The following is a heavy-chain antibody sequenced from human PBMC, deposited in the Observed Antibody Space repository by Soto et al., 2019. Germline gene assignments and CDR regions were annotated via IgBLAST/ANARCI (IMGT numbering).Heavy chain of an antibody. Sequence: QITLKESGPTLVKPTQTLTLTCTFSGFSLSTSGVGVGWIRQPPGKALEWLALIYWDDDKRYSPSLKSRLTITKDTSKNQVVLTMTNMDPVDTATYYCAREYYDFWSGYYPGPTYYYYGMDVWGQGTTVTVSS. CDR2: IYWDDDK. D-gene: IGHD3-3*01. V-gene: IGHV2-5*02. J-gene: IGHJ6*02. CDR3: AREYYDFWSGYYPGPTYYYYGMDV. CDR1: GFSLSTSGVG.